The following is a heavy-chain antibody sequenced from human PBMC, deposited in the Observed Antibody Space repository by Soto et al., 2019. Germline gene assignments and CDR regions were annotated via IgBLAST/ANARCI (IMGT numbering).Heavy chain of an antibody. CDR2: IKQDGSEK. Sequence: GGSLRLSCAASGFTFSSYWMSWVRQAPGKGLEWVANIKQDGSEKYYVDSVKGRFTISRDNAKNSLYLQMNSLRAEDTAVYYCARAMVRGVIRGMDVWGQATTVTVSS. V-gene: IGHV3-7*05. J-gene: IGHJ6*02. CDR3: ARAMVRGVIRGMDV. CDR1: GFTFSSYW. D-gene: IGHD3-10*01.